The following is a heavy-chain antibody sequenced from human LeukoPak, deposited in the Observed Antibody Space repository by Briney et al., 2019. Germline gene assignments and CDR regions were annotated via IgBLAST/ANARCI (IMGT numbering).Heavy chain of an antibody. CDR1: GFTFSSYA. V-gene: IGHV3-23*01. J-gene: IGHJ4*02. CDR3: AKVPRSSWQYYFDY. D-gene: IGHD6-13*01. Sequence: GGSLRLSCAASGFTFSSYAMSWVRQAPGKGLEWVSAISGSGGSTYYADSVKGRFTISRDSSKNTLYLQMNSLRAEDTAVYYCAKVPRSSWQYYFDYWGQGTLVTVSS. CDR2: ISGSGGST.